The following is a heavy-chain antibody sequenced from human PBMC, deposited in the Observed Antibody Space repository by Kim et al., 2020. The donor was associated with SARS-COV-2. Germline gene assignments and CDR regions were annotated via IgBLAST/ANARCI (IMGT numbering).Heavy chain of an antibody. Sequence: ASVKVSCKASGYTFTSYGISWVRQAPGQGLEWMGWISAYNGNTNYAQKLQGRVTMTTDTSTSTAYMELRSLRSDDTAVYYCASGGITMVRGANYYYYGMDVWGQGTTVTVSS. D-gene: IGHD3-10*01. CDR1: GYTFTSYG. J-gene: IGHJ6*02. CDR3: ASGGITMVRGANYYYYGMDV. CDR2: ISAYNGNT. V-gene: IGHV1-18*01.